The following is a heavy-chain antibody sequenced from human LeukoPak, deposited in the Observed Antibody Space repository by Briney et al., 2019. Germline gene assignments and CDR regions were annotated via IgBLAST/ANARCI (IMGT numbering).Heavy chain of an antibody. V-gene: IGHV3-21*01. Sequence: GGSLRLSCAASGFTFSSYSMNWVRQAPGKGLEWVSSISSSSNYIYYADSVKGRFTISRDNAKNSLYLQMNSLRAEDTAVYYCARDLPGSDAFDIWGQGTMVTVSS. CDR1: GFTFSSYS. J-gene: IGHJ3*02. CDR2: ISSSSNYI. CDR3: ARDLPGSDAFDI. D-gene: IGHD1-14*01.